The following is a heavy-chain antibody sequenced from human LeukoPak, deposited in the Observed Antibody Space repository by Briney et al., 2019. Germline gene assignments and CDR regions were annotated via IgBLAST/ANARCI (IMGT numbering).Heavy chain of an antibody. J-gene: IGHJ5*02. D-gene: IGHD3-16*01. CDR2: ISGSGATT. CDR1: GFIFSNYG. CDR3: ARPPYDYVWGSYSWFDP. Sequence: GGSLRLSCAASGFIFSNYGMSWVRQAPGKGLEWVSTISGSGATTYSADSVKGRFTISRDNSKNTLYLQMNSLRAEDTAVYYCARPPYDYVWGSYSWFDPWGQGTLVTVSS. V-gene: IGHV3-23*01.